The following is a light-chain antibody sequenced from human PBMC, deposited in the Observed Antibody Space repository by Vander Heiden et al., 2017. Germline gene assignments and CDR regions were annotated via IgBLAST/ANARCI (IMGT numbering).Light chain of an antibody. J-gene: IGLJ1*01. CDR1: NIGSKS. Sequence: SYVLPQPPSLSVAPGQTPKITCGVKNIGSKSLHWYQQRPGQAPLLVVYDESTTERFSGSNSGNAATLTISRVEAGDEADYYCQVWDSTTDHHVFATGTKVTVL. CDR2: DE. CDR3: QVWDSTTDHHV. V-gene: IGLV3-21*02.